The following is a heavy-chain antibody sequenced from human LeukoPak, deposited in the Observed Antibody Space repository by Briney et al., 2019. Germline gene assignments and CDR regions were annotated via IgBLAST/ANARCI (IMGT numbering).Heavy chain of an antibody. V-gene: IGHV3-9*01. CDR1: GFTFNDYA. J-gene: IGHJ5*02. Sequence: GRSPRLSCAASGFTFNDYAMHWVRQAPGKGLEWVSGISWNSGSIGYAGSVKGRFTVSRDNAKNSVYLQMNSLRLEDTALYYCAKDKYSSGWNGGWFDPWGQGTLVTVSS. D-gene: IGHD6-19*01. CDR2: ISWNSGSI. CDR3: AKDKYSSGWNGGWFDP.